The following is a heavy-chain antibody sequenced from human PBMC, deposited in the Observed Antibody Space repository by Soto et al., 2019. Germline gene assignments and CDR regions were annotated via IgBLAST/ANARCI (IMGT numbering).Heavy chain of an antibody. CDR2: IWYDGSNK. Sequence: GGSLRLSCAASGFTFSSYGMHWVRQAPGKGLEWVAVIWYDGSNKYYADSVKGRFTISRDNSKNTLYLQMNSLRAEDTAVYYCARDVLFYDSSGYSPGPFDYWGQGTLVTVS. D-gene: IGHD3-22*01. V-gene: IGHV3-33*01. CDR1: GFTFSSYG. J-gene: IGHJ4*02. CDR3: ARDVLFYDSSGYSPGPFDY.